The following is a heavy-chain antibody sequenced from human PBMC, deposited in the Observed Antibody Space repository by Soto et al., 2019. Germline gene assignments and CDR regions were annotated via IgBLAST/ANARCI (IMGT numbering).Heavy chain of an antibody. V-gene: IGHV6-1*01. D-gene: IGHD3-9*01. J-gene: IGHJ5*02. CDR2: TYFRSKWYN. CDR3: ARVSFDHFVHWFDP. CDR1: GDSVSNNNVA. Sequence: SQTLSLTCVISGDSVSNNNVAWNWIRQSPSRGLEWLGRTYFRSKWYNDYAVSVKRRITINPDTSKNQISLLQKSVTPEDTAVYYCARVSFDHFVHWFDPWGQGTLVTVSS.